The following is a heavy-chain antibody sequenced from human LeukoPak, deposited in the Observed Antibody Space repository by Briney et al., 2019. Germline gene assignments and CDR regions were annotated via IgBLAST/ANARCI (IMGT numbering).Heavy chain of an antibody. Sequence: ASVKVSCKASGYTFTAFFLHWVRQAPGRGLEWIGWNNPNVGGANYEQRFQGRVTMTRDTSISTAYLELRGLTSDDTAIYYCVRAGNGWFTLDHWGQGTRVSVSS. J-gene: IGHJ4*02. D-gene: IGHD6-19*01. CDR1: GYTFTAFF. V-gene: IGHV1-2*02. CDR3: VRAGNGWFTLDH. CDR2: NNPNVGGA.